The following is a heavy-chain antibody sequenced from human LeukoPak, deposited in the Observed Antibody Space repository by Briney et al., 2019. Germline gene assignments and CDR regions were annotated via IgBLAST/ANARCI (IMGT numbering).Heavy chain of an antibody. V-gene: IGHV1-2*02. CDR3: AKAARVITRELYYFDY. J-gene: IGHJ4*02. CDR2: INPNSGGT. Sequence: ASVKVSCKASGYTFTGYYMHWVRQAPGQGLEWMGWINPNSGGTNYAQKFQGRVTMTRDTSISTAYMELSRLRSDDTAVYYCAKAARVITRELYYFDYWGQGTLVTVSS. D-gene: IGHD3-22*01. CDR1: GYTFTGYY.